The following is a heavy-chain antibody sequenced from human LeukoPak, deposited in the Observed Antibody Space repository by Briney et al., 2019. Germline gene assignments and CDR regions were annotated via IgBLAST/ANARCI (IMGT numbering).Heavy chain of an antibody. J-gene: IGHJ5*02. D-gene: IGHD2-2*01. CDR2: IIPIFGTA. CDR1: GGTFSSYA. V-gene: IGHV1-69*13. Sequence: ASVKVSCKASGGTFSSYAISWVRQAPGQGLEWMGGIIPIFGTANYAQKFKGRVTITADESTSTAYMELSSLRSEDTAVYYCAREPYCSSTSCWYNWFDPWGQGTLVTVSS. CDR3: AREPYCSSTSCWYNWFDP.